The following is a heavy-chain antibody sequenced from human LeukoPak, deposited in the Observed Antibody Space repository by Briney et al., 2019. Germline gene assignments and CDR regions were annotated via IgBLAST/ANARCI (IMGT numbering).Heavy chain of an antibody. J-gene: IGHJ4*02. CDR1: GFTVSSNY. D-gene: IGHD6-19*01. Sequence: TGGSLRLSCAASGFTVSSNYMSWVRQAPGKGLEWVSGISWNSGSIGYADSVKGRFTISRDNAKNSLYLQMNSLRAEDTALYYCAKDKAVAGTWPYYFDYWGQGTLVTVSS. CDR3: AKDKAVAGTWPYYFDY. V-gene: IGHV3-9*01. CDR2: ISWNSGSI.